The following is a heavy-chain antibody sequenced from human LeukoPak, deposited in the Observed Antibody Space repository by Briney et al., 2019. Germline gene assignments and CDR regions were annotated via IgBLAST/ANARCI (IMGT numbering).Heavy chain of an antibody. CDR3: TKNTGDFDI. D-gene: IGHD4-17*01. V-gene: IGHV3-15*07. CDR1: GFSFSHAW. J-gene: IGHJ3*02. CDR2: VKSVAEGGAS. Sequence: GGSLRLSCAASGFSFSHAWMNWVRQAPGKGLEWVGRVKSVAEGGASEYGTAVKGRFTISRDDSKKTVYLQMHNLSTEDTALYYCTKNTGDFDIWGQGTMVFVSS.